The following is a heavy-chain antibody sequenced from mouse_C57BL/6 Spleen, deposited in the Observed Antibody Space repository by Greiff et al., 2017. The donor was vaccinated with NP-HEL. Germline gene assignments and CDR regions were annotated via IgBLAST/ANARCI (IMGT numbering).Heavy chain of an antibody. CDR2: IDPSDSYT. CDR3: ARITTVESYYAMDY. D-gene: IGHD1-1*01. Sequence: VQLQQPGAELVMPGASVKLSCKASGYTFTSYWMHWVKQRPGQGLEWIGEIDPSDSYTNYNQKFKGKSTLTVDKSSSTAYMQLSSLTSEDSAVYYCARITTVESYYAMDYWGQGTSVTVSS. J-gene: IGHJ4*01. CDR1: GYTFTSYW. V-gene: IGHV1-69*01.